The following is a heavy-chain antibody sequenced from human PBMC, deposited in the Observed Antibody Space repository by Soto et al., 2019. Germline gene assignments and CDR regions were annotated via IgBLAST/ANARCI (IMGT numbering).Heavy chain of an antibody. V-gene: IGHV1-46*01. J-gene: IGHJ4*02. CDR1: GYTFTSYY. CDR3: ARGKTSPVVVTAYFDY. D-gene: IGHD2-21*02. Sequence: GASVKVSCKASGYTFTSYYMHWVRQAPGQGLEWMGIINPSGGSTSYAQKFQGRVTMTRDTSTSTVYMELSSPRSEDTAVYYCARGKTSPVVVTAYFDYWGQGTLVTVSS. CDR2: INPSGGST.